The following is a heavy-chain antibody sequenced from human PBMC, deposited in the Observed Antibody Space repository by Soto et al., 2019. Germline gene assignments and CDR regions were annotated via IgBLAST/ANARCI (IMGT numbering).Heavy chain of an antibody. CDR1: GFTLSNYG. V-gene: IGHV1-8*01. CDR2: ISAYNGST. CDR3: AREEGEIDI. J-gene: IGHJ3*02. Sequence: ASVKVSCTASGFTLSNYGITWLRQVPGQGLEWMGWISAYNGSTVHAQEYQGRVTMTRNTSISTAYMELSSLRSEDTAVYYCAREEGEIDIWGQGTMVTVSS. D-gene: IGHD2-21*01.